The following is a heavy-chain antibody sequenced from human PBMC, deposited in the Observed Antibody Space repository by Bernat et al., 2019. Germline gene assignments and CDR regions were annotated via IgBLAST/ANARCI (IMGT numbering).Heavy chain of an antibody. CDR1: GFTFSSYW. D-gene: IGHD6-13*01. J-gene: IGHJ6*02. V-gene: IGHV3-74*01. CDR2: INSDGSST. Sequence: EVQLVESGGGLVQPGGSLRLPCAASGFTFSSYWMPWVRQAPGKGLVLVSRINSDGSSTRYADAVKGRFTISRDNAKNTLYLQMNSLRAEDTAVYYCERSDFSSSWTNYYYYGMDVWGQGTTVTVSS. CDR3: ERSDFSSSWTNYYYYGMDV.